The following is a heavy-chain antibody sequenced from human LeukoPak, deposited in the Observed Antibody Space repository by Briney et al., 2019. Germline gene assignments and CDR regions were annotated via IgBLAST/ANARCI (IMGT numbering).Heavy chain of an antibody. CDR1: CGSISSSSYY. D-gene: IGHD3-22*01. J-gene: IGHJ3*02. CDR2: IYYSGST. Sequence: SETLSLTCTVSCGSISSSSYYWGWIRQPPGKGLEWIGSIYYSGSTYYNPSLKRRVTISVDTSKNQFSLKLSSVTAADTAVYYCARDAIDSSGSGAFDIWGQGTMVTVSS. V-gene: IGHV4-39*02. CDR3: ARDAIDSSGSGAFDI.